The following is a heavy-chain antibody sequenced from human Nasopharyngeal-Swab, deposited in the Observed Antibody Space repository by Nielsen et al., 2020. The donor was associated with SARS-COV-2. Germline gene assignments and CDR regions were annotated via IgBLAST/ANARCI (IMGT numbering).Heavy chain of an antibody. J-gene: IGHJ3*02. Sequence: GGSLRLSCAASGFTFSSYEMNWVRQAPGKGLEWVSYISSSGSTIYYADSVKGRFTISRDNSKNTLYLQMNSLRVEDTAVYYCAKDLNVEATRDAFDMWGQGTMVTVSS. CDR2: ISSSGSTI. D-gene: IGHD1-26*01. CDR1: GFTFSSYE. V-gene: IGHV3-48*03. CDR3: AKDLNVEATRDAFDM.